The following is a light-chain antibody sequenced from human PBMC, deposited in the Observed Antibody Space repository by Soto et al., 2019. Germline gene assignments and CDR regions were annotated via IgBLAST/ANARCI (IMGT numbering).Light chain of an antibody. CDR1: SSDVGSYTF. J-gene: IGLJ3*02. Sequence: QSALTQPASVSGSPGQSITISCTGTSSDVGSYTFVSWYQQQPGQAPKLMIYEGSKGPSGLSNRFSGSKSGNTARLTLSGVQAECEADYYCCSYAGSSTWVFGGGTQLTVL. V-gene: IGLV2-23*01. CDR2: EGS. CDR3: CSYAGSSTWV.